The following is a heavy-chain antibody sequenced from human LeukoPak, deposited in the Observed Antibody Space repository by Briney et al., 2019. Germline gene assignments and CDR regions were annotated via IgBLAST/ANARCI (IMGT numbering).Heavy chain of an antibody. D-gene: IGHD7-27*01. Sequence: SETLSLTCAVYGGSFSGYYWSWIRQPPGKGLEWIGEINRSGSTNYNPSLKSRVTISVDTSKNQFSLKLSSVTAADTAVYYCARGRANWGRLDYWGQGTLVTVSS. CDR1: GGSFSGYY. CDR3: ARGRANWGRLDY. J-gene: IGHJ4*02. V-gene: IGHV4-34*01. CDR2: INRSGST.